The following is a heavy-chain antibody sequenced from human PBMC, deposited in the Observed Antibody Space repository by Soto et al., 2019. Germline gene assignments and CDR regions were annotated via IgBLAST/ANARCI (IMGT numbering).Heavy chain of an antibody. CDR3: ARALMLLTRSYFDS. Sequence: SETLSLTCTVSDGSISNFYWSWIRQPPGKGLEWIGYISSSGNTNYNPSLKSRVSISVDTSKNQFSLNLTSVTAADTAVYYCARALMLLTRSYFDSWGPGTPVTVSS. D-gene: IGHD2-8*01. V-gene: IGHV4-59*01. CDR2: ISSSGNT. J-gene: IGHJ4*02. CDR1: DGSISNFY.